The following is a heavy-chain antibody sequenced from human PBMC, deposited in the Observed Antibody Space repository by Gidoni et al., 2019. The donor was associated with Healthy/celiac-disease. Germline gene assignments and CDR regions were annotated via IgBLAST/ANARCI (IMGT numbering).Heavy chain of an antibody. D-gene: IGHD2-8*01. CDR1: GYTFTSSV. J-gene: IGHJ5*02. CDR3: ASFYGTNGVCYDH. V-gene: IGHV1-18*01. CDR2: ISAYNGNT. Sequence: VHLVQSGAEVKKPVASVKVSCKASGYTFTSSVIRWVRQAPGQGLEWMGWISAYNGNTSYAQKLQGRVPMTTDTSTSTAYMELRSLRSNDTAVYYCASFYGTNGVCYDHWGQGTLFTVSS.